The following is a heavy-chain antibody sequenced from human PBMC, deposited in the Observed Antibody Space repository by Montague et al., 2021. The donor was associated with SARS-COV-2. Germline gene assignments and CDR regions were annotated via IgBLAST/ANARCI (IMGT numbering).Heavy chain of an antibody. J-gene: IGHJ4*02. CDR2: INPDGGHT. CDR3: ARDLRVGGGITGTTASDD. D-gene: IGHD1-20*01. V-gene: IGHV3-74*01. CDR1: GFTFSSDW. Sequence: SRSLSLSASGFTFSSDWMHWVRQASGKGPVWISRINPDGGHTDSAHFVRGRFTTSRDNAKNTLYLQMNSLRAEDTAIYYCARDLRVGGGITGTTASDDWGQGTLVTVSS.